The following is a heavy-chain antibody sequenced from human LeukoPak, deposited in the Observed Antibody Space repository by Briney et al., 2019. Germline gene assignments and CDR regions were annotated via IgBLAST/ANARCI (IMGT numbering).Heavy chain of an antibody. CDR1: GFTFSSYA. D-gene: IGHD6-19*01. CDR3: AKDHLPGIVVADRDY. CDR2: ISGSGDYT. J-gene: IGHJ4*02. V-gene: IGHV3-23*01. Sequence: GGSLRLSCAASGFTFSSYAMSWVRQAPGKGLEWVSTISGSGDYTYYADSVKGRFTISRDNSKNTLYLQMNSLRAEDTAVYYCAKDHLPGIVVADRDYWGQGTLVTVSS.